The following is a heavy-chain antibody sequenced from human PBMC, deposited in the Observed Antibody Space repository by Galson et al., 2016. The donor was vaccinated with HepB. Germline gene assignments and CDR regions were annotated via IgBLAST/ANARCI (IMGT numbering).Heavy chain of an antibody. V-gene: IGHV3-49*03. D-gene: IGHD6-13*01. J-gene: IGHJ4*02. CDR1: GFVFRDYV. CDR2: IRAPAYGGTT. Sequence: SLRLSCAASGFVFRDYVMSWFRQAPGKGLEWVGFIRAPAYGGTTEYAASVKGRFIISRDDSKSIAYLQMNSLKTEDTALYYCTRERINRAAGTRPDYWCQGTLVTISS. CDR3: TRERINRAAGTRPDY.